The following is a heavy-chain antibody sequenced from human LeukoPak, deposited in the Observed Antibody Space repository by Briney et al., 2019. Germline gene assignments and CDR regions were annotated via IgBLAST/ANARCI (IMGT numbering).Heavy chain of an antibody. CDR2: ISSSSRTI. CDR1: GFTFSSYV. CDR3: ARGAQADGY. V-gene: IGHV3-48*04. Sequence: GGSLRLSCAASGFTFSSYVMNWVRQAPGKGLEWVSYISSSSRTIYYADSVKGRFTISRDNAKNSLYLQMNSLRAEDTAVYYCARGAQADGYWGQGTLVTVSS. J-gene: IGHJ4*02. D-gene: IGHD5-24*01.